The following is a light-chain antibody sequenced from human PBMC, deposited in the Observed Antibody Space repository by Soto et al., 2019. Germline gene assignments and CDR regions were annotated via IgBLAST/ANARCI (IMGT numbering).Light chain of an antibody. CDR2: AAS. CDR1: QSLCKY. Sequence: DIQMTQSPSSLSASIGDRVTLTCRASQSLCKYLNWYQHKPGKASKLLIFAASTLQLGVPSRFSGSGSGKEFTLSISSLQPEDFATYFCLQTNSSPFTFGGGTKVEIK. V-gene: IGKV1-39*01. CDR3: LQTNSSPFT. J-gene: IGKJ4*01.